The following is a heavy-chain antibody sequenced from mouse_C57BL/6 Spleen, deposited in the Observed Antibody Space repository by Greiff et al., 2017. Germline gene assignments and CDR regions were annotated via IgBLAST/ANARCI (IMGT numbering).Heavy chain of an antibody. CDR2: IYPGDGDT. CDR1: GYAFSSSW. Sequence: VQLQQSGPELVKPGASVKISCKASGYAFSSSWMNWVKQRPGKGLEWIGRIYPGDGDTNYNGKFKGKGTLTADKSSSTAYMQLSSLTSEDSAVYFCARPYGSSPYYAMDYWGQGGSVTVSS. J-gene: IGHJ4*01. CDR3: ARPYGSSPYYAMDY. D-gene: IGHD1-1*01. V-gene: IGHV1-82*01.